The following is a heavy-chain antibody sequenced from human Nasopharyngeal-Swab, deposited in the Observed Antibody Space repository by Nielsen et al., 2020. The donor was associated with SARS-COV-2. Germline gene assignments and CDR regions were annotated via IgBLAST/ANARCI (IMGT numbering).Heavy chain of an antibody. CDR1: GFIFSDYS. J-gene: IGHJ3*01. D-gene: IGHD2-21*01. V-gene: IGHV3-69-1*01. CDR2: IRGSNDI. Sequence: GESLKISCAASGFIFSDYSMNWVRQAPGKGLEWISYIRGSNDIYYADSVKGRFTISRDHAKNSLYLQISSLRVEDTAVYYCARDRDWAFDVWGQGAVVTVSS. CDR3: ARDRDWAFDV.